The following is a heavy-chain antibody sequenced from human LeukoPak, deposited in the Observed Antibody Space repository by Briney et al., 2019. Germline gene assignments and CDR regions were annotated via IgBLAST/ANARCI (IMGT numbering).Heavy chain of an antibody. V-gene: IGHV4-59*01. J-gene: IGHJ4*02. Sequence: SETLSLTCTVSGGSISSYYWSWSRQPPGKGLEWIGYIYYSGSTNYNPSLKSRVTISVDTSKNQFSLKLSSVSAADTAVYYCARGADYVWGSYRYFDYWGQGTLVTVSS. D-gene: IGHD3-16*02. CDR3: ARGADYVWGSYRYFDY. CDR2: IYYSGST. CDR1: GGSISSYY.